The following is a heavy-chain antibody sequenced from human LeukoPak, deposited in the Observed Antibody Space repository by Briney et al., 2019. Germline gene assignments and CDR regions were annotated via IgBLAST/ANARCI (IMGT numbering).Heavy chain of an antibody. Sequence: GGSLRLSCAASGFTFSNYWTSWVRQAPGKGLEWVANIKQDGSEKYYVDSVKGRFTISRDNAKNSLYLQMNSLRAEDTAVYYCASEVGAPFGYWGQGTLVTVSS. J-gene: IGHJ4*02. CDR2: IKQDGSEK. CDR3: ASEVGAPFGY. CDR1: GFTFSNYW. V-gene: IGHV3-7*01. D-gene: IGHD1-26*01.